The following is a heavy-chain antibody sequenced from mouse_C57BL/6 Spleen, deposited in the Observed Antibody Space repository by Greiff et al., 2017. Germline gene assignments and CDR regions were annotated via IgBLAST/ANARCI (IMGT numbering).Heavy chain of an antibody. CDR3: TREDDYDGRFAY. J-gene: IGHJ3*01. CDR1: GYTFTDYE. D-gene: IGHD2-4*01. V-gene: IGHV1-15*01. CDR2: IDPETGGT. Sequence: QVQLQQSGAELVRPGASVTLSCKASGYTFTDYEMHWVKQTPVHGLEWIGAIDPETGGTAYTQKFKGKAILTADKSSRTAYMELRSLPSEDSAVXYCTREDDYDGRFAYWGQGTMVTVSA.